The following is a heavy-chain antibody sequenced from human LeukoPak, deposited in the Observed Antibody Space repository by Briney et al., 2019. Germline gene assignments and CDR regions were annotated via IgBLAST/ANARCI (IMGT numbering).Heavy chain of an antibody. Sequence: PGRSLRLSCAASGFTFSSYGMHWVRQAPGKGLEWVAVIWYDGSNKYYADSVKGRFTISRDNSKNTLYLQMNSLRAEDTAVYYCAKDPYTAMVTDYYYMDVWGKGTTVTASS. CDR1: GFTFSSYG. D-gene: IGHD5-18*01. J-gene: IGHJ6*03. CDR3: AKDPYTAMVTDYYYMDV. CDR2: IWYDGSNK. V-gene: IGHV3-33*06.